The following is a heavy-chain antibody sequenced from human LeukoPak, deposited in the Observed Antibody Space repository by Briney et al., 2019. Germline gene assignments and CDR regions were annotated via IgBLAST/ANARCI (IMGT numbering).Heavy chain of an antibody. CDR3: ARDLGSNFYYALDY. CDR1: GYTLTSYG. D-gene: IGHD3-22*01. Sequence: ASVKVSCKASGYTLTSYGISWVRQAPGQGLEWMGWISGYNGNTNYEQKVQGRVTMTTDTPTNTAYMELRSLRSDDTAVYYCARDLGSNFYYALDYWGQGTLVTVSS. J-gene: IGHJ4*02. CDR2: ISGYNGNT. V-gene: IGHV1-18*01.